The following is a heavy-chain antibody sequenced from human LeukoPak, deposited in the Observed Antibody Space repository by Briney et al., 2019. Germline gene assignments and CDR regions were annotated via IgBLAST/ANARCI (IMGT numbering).Heavy chain of an antibody. CDR1: GYTFTDYY. CDR2: ISPNSGGA. Sequence: ASVKVSCKASGYTFTDYYIHWVRQAPGQGLEWMGWISPNSGGANYAQKFQGRVTMTRDTSISTAYMELSSLRSDDTAMYYCARGGAYTYGYYWGQGTLVTVSS. V-gene: IGHV1-2*02. D-gene: IGHD5-18*01. CDR3: ARGGAYTYGYY. J-gene: IGHJ4*02.